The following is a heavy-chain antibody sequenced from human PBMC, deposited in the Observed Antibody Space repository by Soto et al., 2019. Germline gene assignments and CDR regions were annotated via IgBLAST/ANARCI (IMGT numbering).Heavy chain of an antibody. Sequence: PGGSLRLSCAAYGFTFSSYSMNWVRQAPGKGLEWVSSISSGSNYIHYADSVRGRFTISRDNAKNSLYLQMNSLRAEDTAVYYCARDTTITGTTEFDFWGQGTLVTVSS. CDR3: ARDTTITGTTEFDF. CDR1: GFTFSSYS. CDR2: ISSGSNYI. J-gene: IGHJ4*02. D-gene: IGHD1-20*01. V-gene: IGHV3-21*01.